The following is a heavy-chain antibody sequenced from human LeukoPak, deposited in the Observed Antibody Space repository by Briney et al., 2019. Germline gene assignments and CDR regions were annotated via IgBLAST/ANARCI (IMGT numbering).Heavy chain of an antibody. Sequence: KLGASLQISCKGSGSRFTSYWSGWGRQLPGKGREGMGIIYPGDSDTRDSPSFQGQVTISADKSISTASLQWSSLKASDTAMYYCARHHYYGSGSRYYYYYYYMDVWGKGTTVTVSS. V-gene: IGHV5-51*01. J-gene: IGHJ6*03. CDR2: IYPGDSDT. D-gene: IGHD3-10*01. CDR3: ARHHYYGSGSRYYYYYYYMDV. CDR1: GSRFTSYW.